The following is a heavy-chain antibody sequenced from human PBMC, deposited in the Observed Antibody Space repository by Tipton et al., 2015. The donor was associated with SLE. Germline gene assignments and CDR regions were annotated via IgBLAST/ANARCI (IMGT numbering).Heavy chain of an antibody. CDR2: IYTSGSI. J-gene: IGHJ3*02. Sequence: LRLSCTVSGGSISSYYWSWIRQPPGKGLEWIGYIYTSGSINYNPSLKSRVTISVDTSKNQFSLKLSSVTAADTAVYYCARVPYYDYGDEMYAFDIWGQGTMVTVSS. CDR1: GGSISSYY. D-gene: IGHD4-17*01. CDR3: ARVPYYDYGDEMYAFDI. V-gene: IGHV4-59*01.